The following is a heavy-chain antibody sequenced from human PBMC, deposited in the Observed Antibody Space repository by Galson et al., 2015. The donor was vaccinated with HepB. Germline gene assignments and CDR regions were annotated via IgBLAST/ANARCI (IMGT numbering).Heavy chain of an antibody. Sequence: SLRLSCAASGFTFSSYAMSWVRQAPGKGLEWVSAISGSGGSTYYADSVKGRFTISRDNSKNTLYLQMNSLRAEDTAVYYCKDYGDYAGAFDIWGQGTMVTVSS. CDR3: KDYGDYAGAFDI. J-gene: IGHJ3*02. V-gene: IGHV3-23*01. CDR1: GFTFSSYA. CDR2: ISGSGGST. D-gene: IGHD4-17*01.